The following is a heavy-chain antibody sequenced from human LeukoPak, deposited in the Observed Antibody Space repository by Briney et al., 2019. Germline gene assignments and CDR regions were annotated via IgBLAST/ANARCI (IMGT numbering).Heavy chain of an antibody. V-gene: IGHV3-74*01. CDR2: IISDGSST. Sequence: GGSLRLSCAASGFTFSRHWMHWVRQAPGKGLVWVSRIISDGSSTSYADSVKGRFTISRDNAKNTLNLQMNSLRVEDTAVYYCARGHVPGSDRHWDYWGQEILVTVSS. CDR1: GFTFSRHW. J-gene: IGHJ4*02. D-gene: IGHD3-10*01. CDR3: ARGHVPGSDRHWDY.